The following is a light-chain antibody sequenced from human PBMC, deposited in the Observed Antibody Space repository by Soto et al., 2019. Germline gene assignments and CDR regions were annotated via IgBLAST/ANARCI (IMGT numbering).Light chain of an antibody. Sequence: QSVLTQPPSVSAAPGQRATISCSGSSSNIGSNYVSWYQQLPGTAPKLLIYDNNKRPSGIPDRFSGSKSGTSATLDITGRQTGDEADYYCGTWDTSLTAYVFGSGTKLTVL. CDR2: DNN. CDR3: GTWDTSLTAYV. V-gene: IGLV1-51*01. J-gene: IGLJ1*01. CDR1: SSNIGSNY.